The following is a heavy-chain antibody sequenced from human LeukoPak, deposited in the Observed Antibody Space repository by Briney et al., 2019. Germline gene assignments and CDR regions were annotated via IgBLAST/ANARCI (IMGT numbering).Heavy chain of an antibody. CDR2: ISYDGSNK. CDR1: GFTFSSYG. Sequence: GGSLRLSCAASGFTFSSYGMHWVRPAPGKGLEWVAVISYDGSNKYYADSVKGRFTISRDNSKNTLYLQMNSLRAEDTAVYYCARDSSSWYYDYWGQGTLVTVSS. CDR3: ARDSSSWYYDY. V-gene: IGHV3-30*03. D-gene: IGHD6-13*01. J-gene: IGHJ4*02.